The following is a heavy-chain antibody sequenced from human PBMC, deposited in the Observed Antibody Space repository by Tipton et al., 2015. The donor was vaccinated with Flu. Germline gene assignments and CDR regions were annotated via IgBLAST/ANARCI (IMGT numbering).Heavy chain of an antibody. Sequence: TLSLTCSLSGGSISDYYYTWIRQPPGKGLEWIGSIFYTGNTDYSPSLKSRVTISLDTSKNRFSLELTSMTAADTAVYYCARLSLSFNAFDIWGQGTTVIVSS. CDR3: ARLSLSFNAFDI. J-gene: IGHJ3*02. V-gene: IGHV4-59*13. CDR1: GGSISDYY. CDR2: IFYTGNT. D-gene: IGHD2/OR15-2a*01.